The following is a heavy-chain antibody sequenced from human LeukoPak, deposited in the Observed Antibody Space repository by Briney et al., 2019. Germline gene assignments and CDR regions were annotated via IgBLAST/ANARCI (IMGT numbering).Heavy chain of an antibody. D-gene: IGHD3-10*01. Sequence: GGSLRLSCAASGFTFDDYAMHWVRQAPGKGLKWVSGISWNSGSIGYADSVKGRFTISRDNAKNSLYLQMNSLRAEDTALYYCAKDLTPGVIGYWGQGTLVTVSS. V-gene: IGHV3-9*01. J-gene: IGHJ4*02. CDR1: GFTFDDYA. CDR2: ISWNSGSI. CDR3: AKDLTPGVIGY.